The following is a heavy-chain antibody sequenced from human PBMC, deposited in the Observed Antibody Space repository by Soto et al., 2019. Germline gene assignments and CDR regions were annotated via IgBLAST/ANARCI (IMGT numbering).Heavy chain of an antibody. Sequence: GASVKVSCKASGYTFTGYYMHWVRQAPGQGLEWMGWINPNSGGTNYAQKFQGRVTMTRDTSISTAYMELSRLRSDDTAVYYCARSIVVVVAAIIGENNWFDPWGQGTLVPVSS. CDR3: ARSIVVVVAAIIGENNWFDP. V-gene: IGHV1-2*02. D-gene: IGHD2-15*01. CDR2: INPNSGGT. J-gene: IGHJ5*02. CDR1: GYTFTGYY.